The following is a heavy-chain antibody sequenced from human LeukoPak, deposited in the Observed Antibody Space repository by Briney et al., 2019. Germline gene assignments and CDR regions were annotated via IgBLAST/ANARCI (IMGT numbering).Heavy chain of an antibody. Sequence: ASVKVSCKASGYTFTGYYMHWVRQAPGQGLEWMGWINPNSGGTNYAQKFQGRVTMTRDTSISTAYMELSRLRSDDTAVYYCARDRDVLVPAAHWFDPWGQGTPVTVSS. V-gene: IGHV1-2*02. CDR2: INPNSGGT. CDR3: ARDRDVLVPAAHWFDP. D-gene: IGHD2-2*01. J-gene: IGHJ5*02. CDR1: GYTFTGYY.